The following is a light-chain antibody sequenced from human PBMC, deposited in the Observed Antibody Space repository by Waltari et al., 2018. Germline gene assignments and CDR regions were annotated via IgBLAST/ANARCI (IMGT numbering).Light chain of an antibody. Sequence: RATLSCRASQSVSSNLAWYQQKPGQAPRLLIYGASTRATGISARFSGSGSGTEFTLTISSLQSEDFAVYYCQQYNNWPLTFGGGTTVEIK. V-gene: IGKV3-15*01. CDR2: GAS. J-gene: IGKJ4*01. CDR1: QSVSSN. CDR3: QQYNNWPLT.